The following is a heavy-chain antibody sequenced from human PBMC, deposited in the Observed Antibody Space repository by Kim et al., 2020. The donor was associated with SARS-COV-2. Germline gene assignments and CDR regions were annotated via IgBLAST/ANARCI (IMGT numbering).Heavy chain of an antibody. CDR2: INTNTEKP. CDR1: GYTFSSLS. J-gene: IGHJ4*02. V-gene: IGHV7-4-1*02. CDR3: PLGTSG. D-gene: IGHD1-7*01. Sequence: ASVKVSCKASGYTFSSLSMSWVRQAPGQGLEWMGWINTNTEKPTYAQAFTGRFVFSLDTSVSTVYLQISSLKPEDTAVYYCPLGTSGWCQGTLVTVSS.